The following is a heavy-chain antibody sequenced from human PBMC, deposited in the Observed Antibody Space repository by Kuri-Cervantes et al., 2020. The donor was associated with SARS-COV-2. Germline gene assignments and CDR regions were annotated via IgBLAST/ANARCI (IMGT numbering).Heavy chain of an antibody. J-gene: IGHJ3*01. CDR1: GFTFSSYW. CDR3: AKSGRQYDV. V-gene: IGHV3-7*01. CDR2: IKPDGSEK. Sequence: GESLKISCAASGFTFSSYWMSWVRQAPGKGLEWVANIKPDGSEKNYVDSVKGRFTISRDNAKNSLYLQTNSLRVADTAVYYCAKSGRQYDVWGQGTMVTVSS. D-gene: IGHD3-10*01.